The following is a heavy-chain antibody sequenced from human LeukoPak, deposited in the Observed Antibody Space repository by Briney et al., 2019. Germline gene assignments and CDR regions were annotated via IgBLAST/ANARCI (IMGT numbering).Heavy chain of an antibody. J-gene: IGHJ5*02. D-gene: IGHD2-2*01. Sequence: GESLKITCKGSGYSFTSYWIGWVRQMPGKGLECMGIIYPGDSDTRYSPSFQGQVTISADKSISTAYLQWSSLKASDTAMYYCARRVAVVVPAAIDWFDPWGQGTLVTVSS. CDR1: GYSFTSYW. CDR3: ARRVAVVVPAAIDWFDP. V-gene: IGHV5-51*01. CDR2: IYPGDSDT.